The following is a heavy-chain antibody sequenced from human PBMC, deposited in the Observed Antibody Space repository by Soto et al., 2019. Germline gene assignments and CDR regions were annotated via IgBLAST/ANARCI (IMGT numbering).Heavy chain of an antibody. CDR2: IYHSGST. J-gene: IGHJ5*01. CDR3: ARRSNFWSGYFHINWFDY. V-gene: IGHV4-4*02. CDR1: GGSISSSNW. Sequence: SETLSLTCAVSGGSISSSNWWSWVRQPPGKGLEWIGEIYHSGSTNYNPSLKSRVTISVDKSKNQFSLKLSSVTAADTAVYYCARRSNFWSGYFHINWFDYWGQGTLVTVSS. D-gene: IGHD3-3*01.